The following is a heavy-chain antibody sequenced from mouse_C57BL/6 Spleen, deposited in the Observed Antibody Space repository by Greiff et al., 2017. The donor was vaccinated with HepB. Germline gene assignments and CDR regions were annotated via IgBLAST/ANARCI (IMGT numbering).Heavy chain of an antibody. D-gene: IGHD4-1*01. J-gene: IGHJ4*01. CDR1: GYTFTSYW. CDR3: ARGTGTFYYYAMDY. V-gene: IGHV1-50*01. CDR2: IDPSDSYT. Sequence: VQLQQPGAELVKPGASVKLSCKASGYTFTSYWMQWVKQRPGQGLEWIGEIDPSDSYTNYNQKFKGKATLTVDTSSSTAYMQLSSLTSEDSAVYYCARGTGTFYYYAMDYWGQGTSVTVSS.